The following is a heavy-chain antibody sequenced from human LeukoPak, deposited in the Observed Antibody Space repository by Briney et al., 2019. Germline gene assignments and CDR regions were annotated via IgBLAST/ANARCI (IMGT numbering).Heavy chain of an antibody. CDR3: ARTLGPLIRGGRAAAGHFDY. Sequence: SETLSLTCAVYGGSFSGYYWSWIRQPPGKGLEWIGEINHSGSTDYNPSLKSRVTISVDTSKNQFSLKLSSVTAADTAVYYCARTLGPLIRGGRAAAGHFDYWGQGTLVTVSS. CDR1: GGSFSGYY. V-gene: IGHV4-34*01. CDR2: INHSGST. D-gene: IGHD6-13*01. J-gene: IGHJ4*02.